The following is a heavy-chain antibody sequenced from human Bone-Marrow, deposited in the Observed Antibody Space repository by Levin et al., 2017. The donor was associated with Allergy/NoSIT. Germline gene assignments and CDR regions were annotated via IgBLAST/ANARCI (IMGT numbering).Heavy chain of an antibody. J-gene: IGHJ3*01. V-gene: IGHV5-51*01. Sequence: GESLKISCQGSGYNFARYWIGWVRQMPGKGLEWMGIIYPGDSDIRYSPSFQGQVIISADKSISSASLQWSSLKASDTAIYYCARQGDYGRGTSVYFSPFDVWGQGTMVTVSS. CDR1: GYNFARYW. CDR3: ARQGDYGRGTSVYFSPFDV. CDR2: IYPGDSDI. D-gene: IGHD2-2*01.